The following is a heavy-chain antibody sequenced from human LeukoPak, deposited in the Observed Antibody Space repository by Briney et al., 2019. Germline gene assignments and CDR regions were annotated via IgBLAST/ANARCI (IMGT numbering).Heavy chain of an antibody. Sequence: SETLSLTCTVSGGSINGYSWTWIRQPPGKGLEWIGYISDSGSTNYNPSLKSRVTLSVDSSNTEFSLRLNSVTAADTAVYYCARVFRGAVTSNWFDSWGQGTPVTVSS. CDR3: ARVFRGAVTSNWFDS. CDR1: GGSINGYS. V-gene: IGHV4-59*01. D-gene: IGHD4-17*01. CDR2: ISDSGST. J-gene: IGHJ5*01.